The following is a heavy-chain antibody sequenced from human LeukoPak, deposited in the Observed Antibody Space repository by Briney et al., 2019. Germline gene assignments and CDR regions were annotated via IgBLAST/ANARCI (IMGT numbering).Heavy chain of an antibody. D-gene: IGHD1-26*01. V-gene: IGHV3-23*01. CDR3: AKDRGMVGASVRAFDY. J-gene: IGHJ4*02. Sequence: GGSLRLSCAASGFTFRNHAMNWVRQAPGKELEWVSVISGSGETTYYADSVKGRFTISRDNSQNTPYLQMSRLRGEDTALYYCAKDRGMVGASVRAFDYWGQGTLVTVSS. CDR1: GFTFRNHA. CDR2: ISGSGETT.